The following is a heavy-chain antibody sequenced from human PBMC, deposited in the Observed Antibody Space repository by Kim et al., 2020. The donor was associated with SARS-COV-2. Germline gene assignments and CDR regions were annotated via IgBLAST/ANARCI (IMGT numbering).Heavy chain of an antibody. V-gene: IGHV4-39*01. CDR2: IYYSGST. D-gene: IGHD3-22*01. CDR1: GGPISSSSCY. J-gene: IGHJ4*02. CDR3: ARVVVITPDFDY. Sequence: SETLSLTCTVSGGPISSSSCYWGWIRQPPGKGLEWIGSIYYSGSTYYNPSLKSRVTISVDTSKNQFSLKLSSVTAADTAVYYCARVVVITPDFDYWGQGTLVTVSS.